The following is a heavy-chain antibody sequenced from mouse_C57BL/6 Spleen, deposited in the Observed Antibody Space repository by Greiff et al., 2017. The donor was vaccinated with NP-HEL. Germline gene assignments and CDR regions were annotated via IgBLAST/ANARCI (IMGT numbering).Heavy chain of an antibody. J-gene: IGHJ2*01. D-gene: IGHD2-3*01. CDR2: IDPNSGGT. CDR1: GYTFTSYW. V-gene: IGHV1-72*01. Sequence: QVQLQQSGAELVKPGASVKLSCKASGYTFTSYWMHWVKQRPGRGLGWMGRIDPNSGGTKYNEKFKSKATLTVDKPSSTAYMQLSSLTSEDSAVYYCASWGLLGYFDYWGQGTTLTVSS. CDR3: ASWGLLGYFDY.